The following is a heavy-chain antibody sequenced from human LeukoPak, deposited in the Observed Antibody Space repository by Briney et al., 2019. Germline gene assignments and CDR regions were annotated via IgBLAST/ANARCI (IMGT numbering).Heavy chain of an antibody. Sequence: GASVKVSCRASGYTFTSYGISWVRQAPGQGLEWMGWISAYNGNTNYAQKLQGRVTMTTDTSTSPAYMELRSLGSDDAAVYYCARDLGYSGYHYWGQGTLVTVSS. D-gene: IGHD5-12*01. CDR3: ARDLGYSGYHY. J-gene: IGHJ4*02. V-gene: IGHV1-18*01. CDR2: ISAYNGNT. CDR1: GYTFTSYG.